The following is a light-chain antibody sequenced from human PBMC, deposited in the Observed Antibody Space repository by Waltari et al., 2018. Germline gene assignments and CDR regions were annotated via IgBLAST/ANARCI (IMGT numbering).Light chain of an antibody. CDR3: VEPLQTPPRYT. J-gene: IGKJ2*01. CDR2: LGS. CDR1: HNLLHSNGYNY. Sequence: DIVMTQSPLSLPVTPGKPAAISCTSSHNLLHSNGYNYLNWYLQKPGQSPQLLIYLGSNRSSCVPDRFSGSGSGTDFTLISSRVEAEDVGIYYCVEPLQTPPRYTFGQGTKLEMK. V-gene: IGKV2-28*01.